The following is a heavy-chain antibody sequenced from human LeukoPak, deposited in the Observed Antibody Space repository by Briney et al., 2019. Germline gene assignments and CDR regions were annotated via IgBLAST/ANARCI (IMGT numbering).Heavy chain of an antibody. CDR3: ASGETTAFDY. D-gene: IGHD4-11*01. Sequence: GGSLRLSCSASGFPFSSYAMNWVRQTPGKGLEWVSVIYSGVSTDYADSVKGRFTISRDNSKNTLYLQMNSLRAEDTAVYYCASGETTAFDYWGQGTLVTVSS. J-gene: IGHJ4*02. CDR2: IYSGVST. CDR1: GFPFSSYA. V-gene: IGHV3-66*01.